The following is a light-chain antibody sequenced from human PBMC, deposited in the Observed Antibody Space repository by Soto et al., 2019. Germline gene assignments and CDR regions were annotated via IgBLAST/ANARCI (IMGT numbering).Light chain of an antibody. Sequence: EIVMTQSPATLSVSPGERATLSCRASQSVSSNLAWYQQKPGQAPRILIFGASTRATGIPARFSGSGSVTEFTLTISSLQSEDFAVYYCQQYDNWRYTFGQGTKLEIK. V-gene: IGKV3-15*01. J-gene: IGKJ2*01. CDR1: QSVSSN. CDR3: QQYDNWRYT. CDR2: GAS.